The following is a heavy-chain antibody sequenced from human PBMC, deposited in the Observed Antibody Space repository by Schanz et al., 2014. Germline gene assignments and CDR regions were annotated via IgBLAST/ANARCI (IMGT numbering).Heavy chain of an antibody. J-gene: IGHJ6*02. V-gene: IGHV4-34*02. Sequence: QVQLQQWGAGLLKPSETLSLTCDVYGGSFSGYFWSWIRLLPGKGLEWIGYISYSGSTSFNPSLKSRLTMSVDTSKNQFSLRLSSVTAADTAVYYCARHGGIPYYPMDVWGQGTTVTVSS. CDR3: ARHGGIPYYPMDV. CDR2: ISYSGST. CDR1: GGSFSGYF. D-gene: IGHD3-16*01.